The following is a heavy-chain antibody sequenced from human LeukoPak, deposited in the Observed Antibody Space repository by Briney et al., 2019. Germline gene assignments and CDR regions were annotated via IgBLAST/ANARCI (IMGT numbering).Heavy chain of an antibody. J-gene: IGHJ4*02. D-gene: IGHD2-2*01. CDR2: IRSDGTSK. V-gene: IGHV3-30*02. Sequence: PGGSLRLSCSASGFTFSSYGIHWVRQAPGKGLEWVTFIRSDGTSKFYADSVKGRFTISGDNSKNTLYLQMNSLRADDTAVYYCAKGHSSTYVIDYWGQGTLVTISS. CDR3: AKGHSSTYVIDY. CDR1: GFTFSSYG.